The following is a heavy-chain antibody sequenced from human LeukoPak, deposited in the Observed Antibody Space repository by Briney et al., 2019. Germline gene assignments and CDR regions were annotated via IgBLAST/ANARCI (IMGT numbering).Heavy chain of an antibody. CDR3: ARIDGYNYYYYGMDV. CDR2: IYYSGGT. Sequence: SETLSLTCTVSGGSISSYYWSWIRQPPGKGLEWIGYIYYSGGTNYNPSLKSRVTISVDTSKNQFSLKLSSVTAADTAVYYCARIDGYNYYYYGMDVWGQGTTVTVSS. V-gene: IGHV4-59*01. D-gene: IGHD5-24*01. CDR1: GGSISSYY. J-gene: IGHJ6*02.